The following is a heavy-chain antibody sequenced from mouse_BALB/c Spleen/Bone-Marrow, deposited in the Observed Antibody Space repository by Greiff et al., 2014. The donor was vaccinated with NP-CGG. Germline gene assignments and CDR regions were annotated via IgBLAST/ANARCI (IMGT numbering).Heavy chain of an antibody. CDR1: GYTFTSYV. V-gene: IGHV1-14*01. Sequence: EVQLQQSGPEPVKPGASVKMSCKASGYTFTSYVMHWVKQKPGQGLEWIGYIHPYNDGTKYNERFKGKATLTSDKSSSTAYMELSSLTSEDSAVYYCARTILGYYLDYWGQGTTLTVSS. CDR2: IHPYNDGT. CDR3: ARTILGYYLDY. J-gene: IGHJ2*01. D-gene: IGHD2-10*02.